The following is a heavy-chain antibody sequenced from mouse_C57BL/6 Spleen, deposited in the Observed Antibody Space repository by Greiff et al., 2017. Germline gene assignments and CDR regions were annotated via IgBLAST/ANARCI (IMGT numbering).Heavy chain of an antibody. Sequence: VKLQESGAELAKPGASVKMSCKASGYTFTSYWMHWVKQRPGQGLEWIGYINPSSGYTKYNQKFKDKATLTADKSSSTAYMQLSSLTYADSAVYYCSRYPYGYDSTRLDYWGQGTSVTVSA. V-gene: IGHV1-7*01. J-gene: IGHJ4*01. CDR2: INPSSGYT. D-gene: IGHD2-2*01. CDR3: SRYPYGYDSTRLDY. CDR1: GYTFTSYW.